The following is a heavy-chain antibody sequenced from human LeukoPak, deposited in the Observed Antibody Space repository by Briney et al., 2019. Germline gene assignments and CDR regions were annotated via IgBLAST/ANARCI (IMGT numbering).Heavy chain of an antibody. CDR1: GYTFTSYG. CDR3: ARGDVVVSAAVRFDP. Sequence: ASVKVSCKASGYTFTSYGITWVRQAPGQGLEWMGWISAHDGRTNYAQKFQGRVTMTTDTSTSTAYMELRSLRSDDTALYYCARGDVVVSAAVRFDPWGQGTLVTVSS. CDR2: ISAHDGRT. D-gene: IGHD2-2*01. J-gene: IGHJ5*02. V-gene: IGHV1-18*01.